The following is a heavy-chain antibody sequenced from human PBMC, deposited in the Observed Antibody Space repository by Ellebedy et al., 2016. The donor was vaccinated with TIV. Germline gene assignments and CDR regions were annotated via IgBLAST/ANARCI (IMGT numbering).Heavy chain of an antibody. Sequence: MPSETLSLTCAVYGGSFSGYYWSWIRQPPGKGLEWIGEINHSGSTNYNPALKSRVTISVDTSKNQFSLKLSYVTAADTAVYYCARSRMTTVTPNYWGQGTLVTVSS. V-gene: IGHV4-34*01. D-gene: IGHD4-11*01. CDR2: INHSGST. J-gene: IGHJ4*02. CDR1: GGSFSGYY. CDR3: ARSRMTTVTPNY.